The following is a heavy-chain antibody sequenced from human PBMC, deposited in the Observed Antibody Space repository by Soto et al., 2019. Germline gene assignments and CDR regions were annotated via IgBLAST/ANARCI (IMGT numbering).Heavy chain of an antibody. Sequence: QVQLVESGGGVVQPGRSLRLSCAASGFTFSSYGMHWVRQAPGKGLEWVAVIWYDGSNKYYADSVKGRFTISRDNSKNTLYLQMNSLRAEDTAVYYCARDNREAMPDYWGQGTLVTVSS. D-gene: IGHD2-2*01. CDR1: GFTFSSYG. CDR2: IWYDGSNK. J-gene: IGHJ4*02. V-gene: IGHV3-33*01. CDR3: ARDNREAMPDY.